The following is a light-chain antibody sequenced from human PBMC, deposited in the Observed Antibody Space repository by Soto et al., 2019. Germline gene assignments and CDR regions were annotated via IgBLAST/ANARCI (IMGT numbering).Light chain of an antibody. V-gene: IGLV2-8*01. CDR1: SSDVGGYNY. Sequence: QSALTQPPSASGSPGQSVAISCTGTSSDVGGYNYFSWYQQYPGKAPKLMIYEVTKRPSGVPDRFSGSKSGNTASLTVSGLQAEDEAEYFCSSYAGTFWVFGGGTKLTVL. J-gene: IGLJ3*02. CDR3: SSYAGTFWV. CDR2: EVT.